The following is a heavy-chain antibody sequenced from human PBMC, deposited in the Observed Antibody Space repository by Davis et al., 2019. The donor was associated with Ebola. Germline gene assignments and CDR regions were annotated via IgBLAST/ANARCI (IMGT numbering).Heavy chain of an antibody. CDR3: ARTSIVGTTTTASDI. Sequence: AASVKVSCKASGYSFKNYAISWVRQAPGQGLEWMGWISVYNGNTNYAQKFQGRVTMTTDTSTGTAYMEVRILRSDDPAVYFCARTSIVGTTTTASDIWGQGTRVNVSS. V-gene: IGHV1-18*01. CDR2: ISVYNGNT. CDR1: GYSFKNYA. D-gene: IGHD1-26*01. J-gene: IGHJ3*02.